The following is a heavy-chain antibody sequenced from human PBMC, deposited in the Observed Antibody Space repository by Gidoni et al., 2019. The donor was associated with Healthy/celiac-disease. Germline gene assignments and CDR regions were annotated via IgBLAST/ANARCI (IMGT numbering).Heavy chain of an antibody. CDR1: GFTFSSYS. CDR3: ARDCGGDCYLNYGMDV. J-gene: IGHJ6*02. Sequence: EVQLVESGGGLVKPGGSLRLSCAASGFTFSSYSMNWVRQAPGKGLGGVSSISSSSSYIYYADSVKGRFTISRDNAKNSLYLQMNSLRAEDTAVYYCARDCGGDCYLNYGMDVWGQGTTVTVSS. D-gene: IGHD2-21*02. CDR2: ISSSSSYI. V-gene: IGHV3-21*01.